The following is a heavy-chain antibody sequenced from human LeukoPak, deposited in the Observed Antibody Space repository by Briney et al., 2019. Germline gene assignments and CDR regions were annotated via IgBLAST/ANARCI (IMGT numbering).Heavy chain of an antibody. D-gene: IGHD2-2*01. J-gene: IGHJ4*02. V-gene: IGHV3-21*01. CDR3: TRMAWRSRPFDY. Sequence: GGSLRLSCAASGFTFSSYSMNWVRQAPGKGLEWVSSISSSSSYIYYADSVKGRFTISRDNAKDSLYLQMNSLRAEDTAVYYCTRMAWRSRPFDYWGQGTLVTVSS. CDR2: ISSSSSYI. CDR1: GFTFSSYS.